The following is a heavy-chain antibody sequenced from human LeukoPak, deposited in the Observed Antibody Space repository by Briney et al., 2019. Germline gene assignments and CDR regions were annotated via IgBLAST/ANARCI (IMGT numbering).Heavy chain of an antibody. V-gene: IGHV3-23*01. D-gene: IGHD3-22*01. CDR2: ISGSGGST. Sequence: PGGSLRLSCAASGFTFSSYAMSWVRQAPGKGLEWVSAISGSGGSTYYADSVKGRFTISRDNSKNTLYLQMNSLRAEDTAVYYCAKDLERQTYYYDGSGYGTAGFDYWGQGTLVTVSS. CDR1: GFTFSSYA. J-gene: IGHJ4*02. CDR3: AKDLERQTYYYDGSGYGTAGFDY.